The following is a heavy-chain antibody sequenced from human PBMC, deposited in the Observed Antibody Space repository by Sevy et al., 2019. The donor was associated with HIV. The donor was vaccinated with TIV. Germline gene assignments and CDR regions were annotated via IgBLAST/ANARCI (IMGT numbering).Heavy chain of an antibody. CDR3: AREASADPHDV. Sequence: GGSLRLSCAASGFTFSKYSMSWVRQPPGKGLGWVSTLSFLCGEIHSADSVKGRFTISRDNFKSSVYLQMNSLRPEDTAVYYCAREASADPHDVWGQGTLVTVSS. D-gene: IGHD2-15*01. CDR2: LSFLCGEI. J-gene: IGHJ4*02. CDR1: GFTFSKYS. V-gene: IGHV3-23*01.